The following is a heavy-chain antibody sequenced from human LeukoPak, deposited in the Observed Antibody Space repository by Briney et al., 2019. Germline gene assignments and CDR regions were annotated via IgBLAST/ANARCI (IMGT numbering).Heavy chain of an antibody. V-gene: IGHV3-48*02. D-gene: IGHD5-18*01. Sequence: PGGSLRLSCAASGFNFSSYTMNWVRQAPGKGLQWVSTVSASSNIHYSESVKGRFTISRDNARNSLYLQMNSLRDEDTAVYYCVRDALHTAHFDYWGQGTLVTVSS. CDR3: VRDALHTAHFDY. J-gene: IGHJ4*02. CDR1: GFNFSSYT. CDR2: VSASSNI.